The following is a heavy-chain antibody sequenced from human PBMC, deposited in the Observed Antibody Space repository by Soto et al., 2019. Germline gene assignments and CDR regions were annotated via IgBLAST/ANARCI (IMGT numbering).Heavy chain of an antibody. CDR1: GGSISSYY. V-gene: IGHV4-59*01. Sequence: TSETLSLTCTVSGGSISSYYWSWIRQPPGKGLEWIGYIYYSGSTNYNPSLKSRVTISVDASKNQFSLKLSSVTAADTAVYYCARESGYCSGGSCYGSWFDPWGQGTLVTVSS. J-gene: IGHJ5*02. D-gene: IGHD2-15*01. CDR2: IYYSGST. CDR3: ARESGYCSGGSCYGSWFDP.